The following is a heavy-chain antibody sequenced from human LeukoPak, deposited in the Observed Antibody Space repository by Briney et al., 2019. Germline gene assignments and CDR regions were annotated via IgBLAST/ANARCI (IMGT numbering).Heavy chain of an antibody. J-gene: IGHJ5*02. D-gene: IGHD2-2*01. CDR3: ARVLNYCSSTSCYAGIRLWFDP. V-gene: IGHV4-31*03. CDR2: IYYSGST. Sequence: TLSLTCTVSAGSSNSVGYYWSSIRQHPRKGLEWIGYIYYSGSTYYNPSLKSRVTISVDTSKNQFSLKLSSVTAADTAVYYCARVLNYCSSTSCYAGIRLWFDPWGQGNLVTVSS. CDR1: AGSSNSVGYY.